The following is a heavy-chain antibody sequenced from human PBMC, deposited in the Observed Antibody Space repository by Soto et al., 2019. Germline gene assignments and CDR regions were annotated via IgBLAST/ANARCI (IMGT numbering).Heavy chain of an antibody. Sequence: PSETLSLTCTVSGGSISSGGYYWSWIRQHPGKGLEWIGYIYYSGSTYYNPSLKSRVTISVDTSKNQFSLKLSSVTAADTAMYYCAREPLEDYVDYWGQGTLVTVSS. CDR3: AREPLEDYVDY. V-gene: IGHV4-31*03. J-gene: IGHJ4*02. D-gene: IGHD1-1*01. CDR1: GGSISSGGYY. CDR2: IYYSGST.